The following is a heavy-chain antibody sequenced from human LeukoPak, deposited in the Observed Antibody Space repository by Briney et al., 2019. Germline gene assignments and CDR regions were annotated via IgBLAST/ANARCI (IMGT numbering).Heavy chain of an antibody. CDR2: FDPEDGET. V-gene: IGHV1-2*02. CDR3: ARFRSAGFDY. Sequence: GASVKVSCKASAYTFPGYYIHWMRQAPGKGLEWMGGFDPEDGETIYAQKFQGRVTMTRDTSISTAYMELSRLRSDDTAVYYCARFRSAGFDYWGQGTLVTVSS. J-gene: IGHJ4*02. D-gene: IGHD1-14*01. CDR1: AYTFPGYY.